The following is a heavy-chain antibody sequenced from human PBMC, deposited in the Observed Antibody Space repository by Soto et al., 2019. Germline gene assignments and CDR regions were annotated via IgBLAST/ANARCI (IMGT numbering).Heavy chain of an antibody. D-gene: IGHD4-17*01. J-gene: IGHJ3*01. V-gene: IGHV3-15*01. CDR1: GFTFSNAW. Sequence: EVQRVASGGGLVRPGESLRLSCVGSGFTFSNAWMSWVRQVPGTGLEWIGRIKSRIDGGTTDYPAAGKGRFTISRDDSKNTLYLRLNSLRIEDSGVYYCTTDYGWAFNVWGRGTMVTV. CDR2: IKSRIDGGTT. CDR3: TTDYGWAFNV.